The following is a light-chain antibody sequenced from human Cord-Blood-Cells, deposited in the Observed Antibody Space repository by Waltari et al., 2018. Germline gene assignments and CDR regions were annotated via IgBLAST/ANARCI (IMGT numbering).Light chain of an antibody. J-gene: IGLJ2*01. CDR3: QSYDSSLSGHVV. CDR1: SSTIGAGSY. CDR2: GNS. Sequence: QSVLPQPPSVSGAPGQRVPISCTRSSSTIGAGSYVPWSHQLPGTAPKLPINGNSNRPSGVPDRFSGSKSGTSASLAITGLQAEDEADYYCQSYDSSLSGHVVFGGGTKLTVL. V-gene: IGLV1-40*01.